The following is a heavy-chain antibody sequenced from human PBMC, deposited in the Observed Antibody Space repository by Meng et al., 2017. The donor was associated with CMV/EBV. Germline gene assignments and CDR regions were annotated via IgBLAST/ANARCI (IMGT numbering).Heavy chain of an antibody. CDR3: ASVQGLGVS. J-gene: IGHJ4*02. Sequence: QVQLQQWVRGLFKPSQTLVLTLTSSGGSISSGSYYWSWIRQPAGKGLEWIGRIYTSGSTNYNPSLKSRVTISVDTSKNQFSLKLSSVAAADTAVYYCASVQGLGVSWGQGTLVTVSS. CDR1: GGSISSGSYY. V-gene: IGHV4-61*02. CDR2: IYTSGST. D-gene: IGHD3-10*01.